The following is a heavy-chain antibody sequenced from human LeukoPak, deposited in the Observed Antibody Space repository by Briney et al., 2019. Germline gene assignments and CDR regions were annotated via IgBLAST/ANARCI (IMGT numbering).Heavy chain of an antibody. Sequence: ASVKVSCKASGGTFSSYAISWVRQAPGQGLEWMGWINPNSGGTNYAQKFQGRVTMTRDTSISTAYMELSRLRSDDTAVYYCASEPYSSSWPFDYWGQGTLVTVSS. D-gene: IGHD6-13*01. J-gene: IGHJ4*02. CDR1: GGTFSSYA. V-gene: IGHV1-2*02. CDR2: INPNSGGT. CDR3: ASEPYSSSWPFDY.